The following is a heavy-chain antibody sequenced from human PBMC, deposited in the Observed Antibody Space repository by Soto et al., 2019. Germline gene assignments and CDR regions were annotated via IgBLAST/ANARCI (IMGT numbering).Heavy chain of an antibody. CDR1: GFTFGDYA. D-gene: IGHD2-15*01. V-gene: IGHV3-49*03. CDR3: TREPPGYCSGGSCYSGGYYGMDV. J-gene: IGHJ6*02. Sequence: GGSLRLSCTASGFTFGDYAMSWFRQAPGKGLEWVGFFRSKAYGGTTEYAASVKGRFTTSRDDSKSIAYLQMNSLKTEDTAVYYCTREPPGYCSGGSCYSGGYYGMDVWGQGTTVTVSS. CDR2: FRSKAYGGTT.